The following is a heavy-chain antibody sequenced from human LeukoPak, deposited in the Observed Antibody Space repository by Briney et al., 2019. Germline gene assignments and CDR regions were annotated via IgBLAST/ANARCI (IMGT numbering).Heavy chain of an antibody. CDR3: ARVLVAGASYDAFDI. Sequence: SETLSLTCTVSGGSISSYYWSWIRQPPGKGLEWIGYIYYSGSTNYNPSLKSRVTMSVDTSKNQFSLKLSSVTAADTAVYYCARVLVAGASYDAFDIWGQGTMVTVSS. D-gene: IGHD1-26*01. V-gene: IGHV4-59*12. J-gene: IGHJ3*02. CDR1: GGSISSYY. CDR2: IYYSGST.